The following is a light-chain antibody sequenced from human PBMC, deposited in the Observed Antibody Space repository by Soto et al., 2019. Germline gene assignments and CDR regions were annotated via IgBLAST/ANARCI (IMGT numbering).Light chain of an antibody. CDR2: SNN. CDR3: AAWGASLNGWV. V-gene: IGLV1-44*01. Sequence: QPVLTQPPSASGTPGQRVTIPCSGSSSNIGSNTVNWYQQLPGTAPKLLIYSNNQRPSGVPDRFSGSKSGTSASLAISGLQSEDEADYYCAAWGASLNGWVFGGGTKVTV. J-gene: IGLJ3*02. CDR1: SSNIGSNT.